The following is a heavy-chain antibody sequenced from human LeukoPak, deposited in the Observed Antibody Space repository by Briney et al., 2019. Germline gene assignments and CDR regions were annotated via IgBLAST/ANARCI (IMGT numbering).Heavy chain of an antibody. CDR3: ATALVGGSGSYMRPGEFDY. J-gene: IGHJ4*02. Sequence: ASVKVSCKASGYTFTSYDINWVRQATGQGLEWMGWMNPNSGNTGYAQKFQGRVTMTEDTSTDTAYMELSSLRSEDTAVYYCATALVGGSGSYMRPGEFDYWGQGTLVTVSS. V-gene: IGHV1-8*02. D-gene: IGHD3-10*01. CDR2: MNPNSGNT. CDR1: GYTFTSYD.